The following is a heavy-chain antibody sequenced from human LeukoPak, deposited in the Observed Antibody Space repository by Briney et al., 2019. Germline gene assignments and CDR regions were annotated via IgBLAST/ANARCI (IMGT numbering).Heavy chain of an antibody. D-gene: IGHD2-2*01. CDR3: ARIFQQLTGGSST. J-gene: IGHJ4*02. CDR2: IIPILGIA. CDR1: GGTFSSYA. Sequence: ASAKVSCKASGGTFSSYAISWVRQAPGQGLEWMGRIIPILGIANYAQKFQGRVTITADKSTSTAYMELSSLRSEDTAVYYCARIFQQLTGGSSTWGQGTLVTVSS. V-gene: IGHV1-69*04.